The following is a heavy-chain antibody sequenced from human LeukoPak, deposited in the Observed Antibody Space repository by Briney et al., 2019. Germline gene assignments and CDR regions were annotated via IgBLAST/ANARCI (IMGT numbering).Heavy chain of an antibody. Sequence: ESGPTLVKPTQTLTLTCTFSGFSLSTSGVGVGWIRQPPGKALEWLALIYWDDDKRYSPSLKSRLTITKDTSKNQVVLTMTNMDPVDTATYYCAHTGNYYDSSGYPHDAFDIWGQGTMVTVSS. V-gene: IGHV2-5*02. D-gene: IGHD3-22*01. CDR1: GFSLSTSGVG. CDR2: IYWDDDK. J-gene: IGHJ3*02. CDR3: AHTGNYYDSSGYPHDAFDI.